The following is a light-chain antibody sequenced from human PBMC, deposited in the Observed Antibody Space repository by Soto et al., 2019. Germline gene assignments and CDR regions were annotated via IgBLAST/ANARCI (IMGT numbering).Light chain of an antibody. V-gene: IGKV3-15*01. CDR3: QQFNNWLSIT. Sequence: EIVLTQSPATLSLSPGERATLSCRASQSVSSYLAWYQQKPGQAPRLLIHGASTRAPGFPARFSGSGSGTEFTLTVSGLQSDDFAVYYCQQFNNWLSITFGQGTRLEI. CDR1: QSVSSY. CDR2: GAS. J-gene: IGKJ5*01.